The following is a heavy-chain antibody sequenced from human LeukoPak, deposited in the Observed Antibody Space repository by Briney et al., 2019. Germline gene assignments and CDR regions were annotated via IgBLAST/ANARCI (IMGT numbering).Heavy chain of an antibody. D-gene: IGHD3-9*01. Sequence: PGRSLRLSCAASGFTLSSYVMHWVRQAPGEGLEWVAVISFDGSNKYYGDSLKGRFTISRANSKNPLYLQMNSLRGEDMAIYYCARDFGWLSGFDYWGQGTLVTVSS. CDR1: GFTLSSYV. J-gene: IGHJ4*02. CDR3: ARDFGWLSGFDY. CDR2: ISFDGSNK. V-gene: IGHV3-30-3*01.